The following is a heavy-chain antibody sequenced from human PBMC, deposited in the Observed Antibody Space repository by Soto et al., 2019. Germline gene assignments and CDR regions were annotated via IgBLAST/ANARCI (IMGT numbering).Heavy chain of an antibody. CDR1: GGSFSAYY. J-gene: IGHJ4*02. D-gene: IGHD6-6*01. CDR2: INHSGST. CDR3: ARPSRCEY. V-gene: IGHV4-34*01. Sequence: QVLLQQWGAGLLKPSETLSLTCAVYGGSFSAYYWSWIRQPPGKGLEWIGEINHSGSTNYNPSLQSRVTISVDTSKNQFSLKLSSVTAADTAVYYCARPSRCEYWGQGTLVTVSS.